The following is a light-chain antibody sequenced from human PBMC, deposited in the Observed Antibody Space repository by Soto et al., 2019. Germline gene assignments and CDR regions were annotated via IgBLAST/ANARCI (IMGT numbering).Light chain of an antibody. Sequence: DIHVTQSPSTLSASVGDRVTITCRASQSISSWLAWYQQKPGKAPNLLIYKASSLESGVPSRFSGSGSGTEFTLTISSLQPDDFATYYCQQYNSYSYTFGQGTKVDIK. CDR1: QSISSW. J-gene: IGKJ2*01. CDR3: QQYNSYSYT. V-gene: IGKV1-5*03. CDR2: KAS.